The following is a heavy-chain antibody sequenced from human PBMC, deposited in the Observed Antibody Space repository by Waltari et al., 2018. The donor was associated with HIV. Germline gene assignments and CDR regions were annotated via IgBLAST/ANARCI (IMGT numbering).Heavy chain of an antibody. J-gene: IGHJ4*02. CDR3: ASARETMGVDFDS. CDR2: VSPVAGTA. Sequence: QVQLVQSGAEVEKSGASVTISCKASGGAFMRHSFNWVRQAPGQGLEWMGRVSPVAGTANKAQRFQDRVTITADKITTTVYMELRSLGPDDTAMYYCASARETMGVDFDSWGQGPPVTV. V-gene: IGHV1-69*08. CDR1: GGAFMRHS. D-gene: IGHD3-10*01.